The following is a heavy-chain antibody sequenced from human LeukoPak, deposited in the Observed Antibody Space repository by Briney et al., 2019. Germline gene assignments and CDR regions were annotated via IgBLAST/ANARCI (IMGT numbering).Heavy chain of an antibody. Sequence: PSETLSLTCAVYGGSFSGYYWSWIRQPPGKGLEWIGEIYRIGSTNYNPSLKSRVTISVRTSKNQFSLKLSSVPAADTAVYYCARLWSTYCSGGSCPHQPNYWGQGTLVTVSS. D-gene: IGHD2-15*01. J-gene: IGHJ4*02. CDR1: GGSFSGYY. CDR2: IYRIGST. V-gene: IGHV4-34*01. CDR3: ARLWSTYCSGGSCPHQPNY.